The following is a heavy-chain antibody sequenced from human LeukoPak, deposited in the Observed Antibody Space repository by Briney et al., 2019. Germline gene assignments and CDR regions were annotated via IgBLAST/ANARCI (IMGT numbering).Heavy chain of an antibody. CDR2: IHVSGGT. CDR3: AKGTSTVVTPNYYYYYSMDV. CDR1: GPSISSYY. D-gene: IGHD4-23*01. Sequence: PSETLSLSCTVSGPSISSYYWNWIRQSPGKGLEWIGYIHVSGGTSYDPSLKSRATISIDTSKNQFSLRLSSVTAADTAVYYCAKGTSTVVTPNYYYYYSMDVWGKGTTVTVSS. J-gene: IGHJ6*03. V-gene: IGHV4-4*09.